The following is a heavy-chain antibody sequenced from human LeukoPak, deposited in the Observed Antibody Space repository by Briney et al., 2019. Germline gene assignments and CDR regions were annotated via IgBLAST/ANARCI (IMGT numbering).Heavy chain of an antibody. CDR1: GFTFSSYS. V-gene: IGHV3-23*01. D-gene: IGHD6-13*01. J-gene: IGHJ3*02. CDR3: ARAVPAPGTPENAFDI. Sequence: GGSLRLSCAASGFTFSSYSMNWVRQAPGKGLEWVSGITDSGGSTFYADSVKGRLTISRDNSQSTLYLHMNSLSTEDTALYYCARAVPAPGTPENAFDIWGQGTLVTVSS. CDR2: ITDSGGST.